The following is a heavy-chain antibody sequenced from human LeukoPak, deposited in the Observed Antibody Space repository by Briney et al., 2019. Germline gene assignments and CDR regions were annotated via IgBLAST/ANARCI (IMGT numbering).Heavy chain of an antibody. D-gene: IGHD3-22*01. Sequence: GASVKVSCKASGYTFTSYGISWVRQAPGQGLEWMGWISAYNGNTNYAQKLQGRVTMTTDTSTSTAYMELRSLRSDDTAVYYCARVETYYYDSSGYISLIDYWGQGTLVTVSS. CDR3: ARVETYYYDSSGYISLIDY. CDR2: ISAYNGNT. J-gene: IGHJ4*02. V-gene: IGHV1-18*01. CDR1: GYTFTSYG.